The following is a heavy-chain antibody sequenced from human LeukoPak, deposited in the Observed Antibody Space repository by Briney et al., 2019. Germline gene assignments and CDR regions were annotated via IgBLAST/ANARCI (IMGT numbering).Heavy chain of an antibody. D-gene: IGHD5-24*01. J-gene: IGHJ4*02. CDR2: IYYSGST. Sequence: PETLSLTCTVSGGSISSYYWSWIRQPPGKGLEWIGYIYYSGSTNYNPSLKSRVTISVDTSKNQFSLKLSSVTAADTAVYYCAGGYNVLLDYWGQGTLVTVSS. CDR1: GGSISSYY. V-gene: IGHV4-59*08. CDR3: AGGYNVLLDY.